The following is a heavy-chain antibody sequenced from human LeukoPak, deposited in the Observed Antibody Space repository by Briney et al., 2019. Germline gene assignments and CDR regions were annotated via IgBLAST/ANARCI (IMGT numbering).Heavy chain of an antibody. V-gene: IGHV3-11*04. Sequence: GGSLRLSCAASGFTFSDYYMSWIRQAPGKGLEWVSYISSSGSTIYYADSVKGRFTISRDNAKNSLYLQMNSLRAEDTAVYYCARDPDGGVLTTAGGYYFDNWGQGTLVTVSS. J-gene: IGHJ4*02. CDR3: ARDPDGGVLTTAGGYYFDN. D-gene: IGHD6-13*01. CDR1: GFTFSDYY. CDR2: ISSSGSTI.